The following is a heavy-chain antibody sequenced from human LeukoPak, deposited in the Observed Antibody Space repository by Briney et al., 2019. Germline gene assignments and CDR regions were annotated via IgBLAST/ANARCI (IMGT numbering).Heavy chain of an antibody. J-gene: IGHJ6*02. CDR1: GGTFSSYA. V-gene: IGHV1-69*13. CDR3: ARDPGIAARYYYGMDV. CDR2: IIPIFGTA. D-gene: IGHD6-6*01. Sequence: SVKVSCKASGGTFSSYAISWVRQAPGQGLEWMGGIIPIFGTANYAQKFQGRVTITADESTSTAYMELSSLRSEDTAVYYCARDPGIAARYYYGMDVWGQGTTVTVSS.